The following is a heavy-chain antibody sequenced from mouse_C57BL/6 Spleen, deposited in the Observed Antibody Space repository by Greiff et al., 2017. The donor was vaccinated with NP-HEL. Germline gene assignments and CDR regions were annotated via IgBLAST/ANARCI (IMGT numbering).Heavy chain of an antibody. CDR1: GYAFSSSW. D-gene: IGHD2-4*01. CDR3: ARSEGLRRWGAMDY. V-gene: IGHV1-82*01. CDR2: IYPGDGDT. Sequence: QVQLKQSGPELVKPGASVKISCKASGYAFSSSWMNWVKQRPGKGLEWIGRIYPGDGDTNYNGKFKGKATLTADKSSSTAYMQLSSLTSEDSAVYFCARSEGLRRWGAMDYWGQGTSVTVSS. J-gene: IGHJ4*01.